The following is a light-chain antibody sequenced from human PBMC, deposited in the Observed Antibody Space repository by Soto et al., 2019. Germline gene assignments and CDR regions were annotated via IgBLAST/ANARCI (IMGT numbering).Light chain of an antibody. V-gene: IGLV1-44*01. CDR2: NNN. J-gene: IGLJ1*01. CDR3: ATWDDRLYGCV. Sequence: QSVMTQPPSASGTPGQRLTISCSGSRYNIGSNVVDWYQQLPGTAPKLLIYNNNQRPSGVPDRFSGSKSGTSASLAISGLRSEDEADYYCATWDDRLYGCVFGTGTKVTVL. CDR1: RYNIGSNV.